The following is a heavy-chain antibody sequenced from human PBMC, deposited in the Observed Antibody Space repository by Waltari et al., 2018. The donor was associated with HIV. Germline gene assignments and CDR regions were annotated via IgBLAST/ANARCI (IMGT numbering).Heavy chain of an antibody. V-gene: IGHV1-69*01. CDR2: ILPLFGTV. J-gene: IGHJ5*02. D-gene: IGHD3-3*01. Sequence: QVQLVQSGAEVKKPGSSVKVSCKSSGGTVSSYAVSWVRQAPGQGLEWIGGILPLFGTVQYAQKFQVRATITAEGSTSTVYMEMSSPRSEPTAVYYCARDKAHNDVWSGYVSWGQVTLVTVSS. CDR1: GGTVSSYA. CDR3: ARDKAHNDVWSGYVS.